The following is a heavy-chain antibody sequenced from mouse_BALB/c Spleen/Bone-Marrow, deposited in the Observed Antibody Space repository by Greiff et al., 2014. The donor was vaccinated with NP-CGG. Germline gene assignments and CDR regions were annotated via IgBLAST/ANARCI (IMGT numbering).Heavy chain of an antibody. CDR1: GFSLTSYG. V-gene: IGHV2-5-1*01. Sequence: VQLQQSGPSLVQPSQSLSITCTVSGFSLTSYGVHWVRQSPGKGLEWLGVIWRGGSTDYNAAFMSRLSVTKDNSKSQVFFKMNSLQADDIAIYYCAKRGNYGYFDYWGQGTTLTVSS. J-gene: IGHJ2*01. CDR2: IWRGGST. CDR3: AKRGNYGYFDY. D-gene: IGHD2-1*01.